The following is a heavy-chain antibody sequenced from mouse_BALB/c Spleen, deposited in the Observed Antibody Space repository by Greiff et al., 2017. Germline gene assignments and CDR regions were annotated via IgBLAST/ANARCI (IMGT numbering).Heavy chain of an antibody. V-gene: IGHV2-3*01. CDR3: AKSVTTATSAWFAY. CDR1: GFSLTSYG. D-gene: IGHD1-2*01. J-gene: IGHJ3*01. Sequence: VQGVESGPGLVAPSQSLSITCTVSGFSLTSYGVSWVRQPPGKGLEWLGVIWGDGSTNYHSALISRLSISKDNSKSQVFLKLNSLQTDDTATYYCAKSVTTATSAWFAYWGQGTLVTVSA. CDR2: IWGDGST.